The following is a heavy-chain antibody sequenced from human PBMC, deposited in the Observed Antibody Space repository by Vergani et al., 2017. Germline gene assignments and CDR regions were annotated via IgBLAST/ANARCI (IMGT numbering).Heavy chain of an antibody. V-gene: IGHV5-51*03. D-gene: IGHD3-10*01. CDR3: ARSPSWFGELSYFDY. CDR1: GYSFTSYW. J-gene: IGHJ4*02. CDR2: IYPGDSDT. Sequence: EVQLVQSGAEVKKPGESLKISCKGSGYSFTSYWIGWVRQMPGKGLEWMGIIYPGDSDTRYSPSFQGQVTISADKSISTAYLQWSILTASDTAMYYCARSPSWFGELSYFDYWGQGTLVIVSS.